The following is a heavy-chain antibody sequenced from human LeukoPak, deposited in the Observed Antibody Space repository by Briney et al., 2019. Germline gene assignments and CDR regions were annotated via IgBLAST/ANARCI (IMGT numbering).Heavy chain of an antibody. J-gene: IGHJ6*03. CDR1: GFTFSSYG. V-gene: IGHV3-30*02. CDR2: IRYDGSNK. D-gene: IGHD3-22*01. Sequence: GGSLRLSCAASGFTFSSYGMHWVRQAPGKGLEWVAFIRYDGSNKYYADSVKGRFTISRDNSKNTLYLQMNSLRAEDTAVYYCAKDPSYYYDSSGYYPYYYYYYMDVWGKGTTVTVSS. CDR3: AKDPSYYYDSSGYYPYYYYYYMDV.